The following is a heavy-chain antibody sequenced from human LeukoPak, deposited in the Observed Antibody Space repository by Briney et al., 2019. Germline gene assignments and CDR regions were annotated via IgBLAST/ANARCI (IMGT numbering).Heavy chain of an antibody. D-gene: IGHD5-24*01. CDR1: GFTFSSYG. CDR2: ISFDGSNK. Sequence: GRSLRLSCAASGFTFSSYGMHWVRQAPGKGLEWVAVISFDGSNKYYTDSVKGRFTISRDNSKNTVYLQMNSLRAEDTAVYYCARHSAGYTTFFDYWGQGTLVTVSS. CDR3: ARHSAGYTTFFDY. V-gene: IGHV3-30*03. J-gene: IGHJ4*02.